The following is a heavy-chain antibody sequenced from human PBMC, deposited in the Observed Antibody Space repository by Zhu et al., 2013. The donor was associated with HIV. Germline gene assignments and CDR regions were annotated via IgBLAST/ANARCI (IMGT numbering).Heavy chain of an antibody. CDR1: GGTFSSYA. CDR2: IIPIFGTA. V-gene: IGHV1-69*01. Sequence: QVQLVQSGAEVKKPGSSVKVSCKASGGTFSSYAISWVRQAPGQGLEWMGGIIPIFGTANYAQKFQGRVTITADESTSTAYMELSSLRSEDTAVYYCARDVLSDYGDPPGCFLIIWGQGDKWSPSLQ. CDR3: ARDVLSDYGDPPGCFLII. D-gene: IGHD4-17*01. J-gene: IGHJ3*02.